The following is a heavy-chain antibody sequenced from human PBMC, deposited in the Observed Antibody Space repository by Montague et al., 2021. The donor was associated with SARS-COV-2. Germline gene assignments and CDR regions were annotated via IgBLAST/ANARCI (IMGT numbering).Heavy chain of an antibody. Sequence: SETLSLTCTVSGDSISSYYWSWIRQPPGMGLEWIGYIFHSGATNYNPPLKSRVIISLDTSKSQFSLRLSSVTAADTAIYYCARTPRGWRYFYGVDVWGQGTTVTVSS. CDR1: GDSISSYY. V-gene: IGHV4-59*01. CDR3: ARTPRGWRYFYGVDV. D-gene: IGHD6-19*01. CDR2: IFHSGAT. J-gene: IGHJ6*02.